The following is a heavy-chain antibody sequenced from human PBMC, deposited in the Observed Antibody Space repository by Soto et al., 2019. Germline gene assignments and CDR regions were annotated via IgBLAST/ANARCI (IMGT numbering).Heavy chain of an antibody. V-gene: IGHV3-23*01. J-gene: IGHJ4*02. CDR2: ISGSGGST. D-gene: IGHD3-9*01. CDR1: GFTFSSYA. CDR3: ATPWGYFDWLSYFDY. Sequence: PGGSLRLSCAASGFTFSSYAMSWVRQAPGKGLEWVSAISGSGGSTYYADSVKGRFTISRDNSKNTLYLQMNSLRAEDTAVYYCATPWGYFDWLSYFDYWGQGTLVTVSS.